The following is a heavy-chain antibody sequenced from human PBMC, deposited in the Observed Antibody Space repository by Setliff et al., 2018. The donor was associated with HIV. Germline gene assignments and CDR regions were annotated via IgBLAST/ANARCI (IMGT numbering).Heavy chain of an antibody. Sequence: ETLSLTCTVSGGSFSNHYWSWLRQSPKNGLEWIGYVYYSGSTNYKPSFKSRVSISIDTSRNHFSLNLTSLTTADTAIYYCARSYYDFWNGLPRSFDVWGQGTMVTVSS. CDR1: GGSFSNHY. D-gene: IGHD3-3*01. CDR3: ARSYYDFWNGLPRSFDV. V-gene: IGHV4-59*11. CDR2: VYYSGST. J-gene: IGHJ3*01.